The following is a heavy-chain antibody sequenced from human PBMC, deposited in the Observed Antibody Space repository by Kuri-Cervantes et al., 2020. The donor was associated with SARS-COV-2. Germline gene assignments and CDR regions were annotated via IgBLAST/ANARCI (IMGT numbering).Heavy chain of an antibody. CDR1: GGSISSYY. CDR3: ARVGEYSSSLDY. D-gene: IGHD6-13*01. V-gene: IGHV4-59*01. J-gene: IGHJ4*02. Sequence: ETLSLTCTVSGGSISSYYWSWIRQPPGKGLEWIGYIYYSGSTNYNPSLKSRVTISVDTSKNQFSLKLSSVTAADTAVYYCARVGEYSSSLDYWGQGTLVTVSS. CDR2: IYYSGST.